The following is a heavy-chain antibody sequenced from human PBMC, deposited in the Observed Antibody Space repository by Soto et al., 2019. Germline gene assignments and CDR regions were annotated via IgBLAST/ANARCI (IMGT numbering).Heavy chain of an antibody. CDR3: SKDFDYGETKHIGH. J-gene: IGHJ4*02. V-gene: IGHV3-23*01. Sequence: GGSLRLSCAASGFGFSTHALSWVRQAPGKGLEWLSSITNTGITTHYADSVKGRFTISREQPRNTLHLQINNLRVDDTAVYYCSKDFDYGETKHIGHLGQGALVAVSS. CDR1: GFGFSTHA. CDR2: ITNTGITT. D-gene: IGHD4-17*01.